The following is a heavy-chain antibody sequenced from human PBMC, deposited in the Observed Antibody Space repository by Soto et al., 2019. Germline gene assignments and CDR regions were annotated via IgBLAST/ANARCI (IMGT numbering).Heavy chain of an antibody. CDR2: IIPIFGTA. D-gene: IGHD2-8*01. J-gene: IGHJ6*02. Sequence: SVKVSCKASGGTFSSYAISWVRQAPGQGLEWMGGIIPIFGTANYAQKFQGRVTITADESTSTAYMELSSLRSEDTAVYYCARYPWGYCTNGVCSRHYYYGMDVWGQ. V-gene: IGHV1-69*13. CDR3: ARYPWGYCTNGVCSRHYYYGMDV. CDR1: GGTFSSYA.